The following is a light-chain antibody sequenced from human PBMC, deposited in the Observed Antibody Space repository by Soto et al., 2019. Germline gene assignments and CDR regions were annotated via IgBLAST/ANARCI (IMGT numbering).Light chain of an antibody. Sequence: QSALTQPASVSGSPGQSITISCTGTSSDLGGYNLVSWYQQFPDKAPKLIISEGNQRPSGVSYRFSGSKSGNTASLTVSGLQAEDEADYYCCSYAGYSSFVFGTGTKLTVL. J-gene: IGLJ1*01. CDR1: SSDLGGYNL. CDR3: CSYAGYSSFV. CDR2: EGN. V-gene: IGLV2-23*03.